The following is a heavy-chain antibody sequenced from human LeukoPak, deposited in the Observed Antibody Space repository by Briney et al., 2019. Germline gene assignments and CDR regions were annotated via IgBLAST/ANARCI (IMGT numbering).Heavy chain of an antibody. J-gene: IGHJ6*02. CDR2: ISSSSSYI. CDR1: GFIFSSYS. CDR3: ARDYSSGYYYYYGMDV. V-gene: IGHV3-21*01. Sequence: GGSLRLSCAASGFIFSSYSMNWVRQAPGKGLEWVSSISSSSSYIYYADSVKGRFTISRDNAKNSLYLQMNSLRAEDTAVYYCARDYSSGYYYYYGMDVWGQGTTVTVSS. D-gene: IGHD3-22*01.